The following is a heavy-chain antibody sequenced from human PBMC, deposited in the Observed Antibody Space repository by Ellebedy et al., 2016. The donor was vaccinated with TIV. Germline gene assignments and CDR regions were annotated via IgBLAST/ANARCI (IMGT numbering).Heavy chain of an antibody. V-gene: IGHV3-30-3*01. CDR1: GFPFSSYA. Sequence: GESLKISCAASGFPFSSYAMHWVRQAPGKGLEWVAVISYDGSNKYYADSVKGRFTISRDNSKNTLYLQMNSQKAEDTAVYYRAKERLWFGEGFDYWGQGTLVTVSS. CDR3: AKERLWFGEGFDY. J-gene: IGHJ4*02. CDR2: ISYDGSNK. D-gene: IGHD3-10*01.